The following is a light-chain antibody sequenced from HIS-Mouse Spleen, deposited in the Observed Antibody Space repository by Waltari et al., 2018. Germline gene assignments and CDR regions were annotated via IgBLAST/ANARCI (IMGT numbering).Light chain of an antibody. V-gene: IGLV8-61*01. Sequence: QTVVTQEPSFSVSPGGTVTPTCGLSSGSVSTSYYPSWYQQTPGQAPRTRIYSTNTRSSGVPDRFSGSILGNKAALTITGAQADDESDYYCVLYMGSGISWVFGGGTKLTVL. CDR2: STN. J-gene: IGLJ3*02. CDR3: VLYMGSGISWV. CDR1: SGSVSTSYY.